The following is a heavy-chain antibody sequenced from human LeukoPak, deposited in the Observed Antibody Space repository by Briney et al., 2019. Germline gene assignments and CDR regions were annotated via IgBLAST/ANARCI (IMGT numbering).Heavy chain of an antibody. Sequence: PSETLSLTCTVSGGSISRYYWSWIRQPPGKGLEWIGYIGYSGSTTYNPSLKSRVTISVDTSKNHFSLKLSSVTAADTAIYYCARHGSDWSFDYWGQGTPVTVSS. V-gene: IGHV4-59*01. CDR2: IGYSGST. CDR1: GGSISRYY. J-gene: IGHJ4*02. CDR3: ARHGSDWSFDY. D-gene: IGHD6-19*01.